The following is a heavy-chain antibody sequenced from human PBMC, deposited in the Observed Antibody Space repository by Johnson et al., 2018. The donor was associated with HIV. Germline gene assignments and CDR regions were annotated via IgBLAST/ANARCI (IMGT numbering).Heavy chain of an antibody. CDR2: IYSGGST. CDR3: ARLPSGYSRDDLDI. CDR1: GFTVSSNY. Sequence: VQLVESGGGVVQPGRSLRLSCAASGFTVSSNYMSWVRQAPGKGLEWVSVIYSGGSTYYADSVKGRFTISRDNSKNTLYLQMNSLRAEDTAVYYCARLPSGYSRDDLDIWGQGTMVTVSS. J-gene: IGHJ3*02. D-gene: IGHD5-18*01. V-gene: IGHV3-66*04.